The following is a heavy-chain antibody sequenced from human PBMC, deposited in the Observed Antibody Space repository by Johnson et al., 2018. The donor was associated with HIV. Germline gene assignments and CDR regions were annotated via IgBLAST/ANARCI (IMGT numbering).Heavy chain of an antibody. D-gene: IGHD6-19*01. CDR3: ERVQDRVAGNSYGAFDI. Sequence: VQLVESGGGVVQPGRSLRLSCAASGFTFDDYGMSWVRQAPGKGMEWVSGINWNGGSTGYADSVKGRFTISRDNAKNSLYLQMNSLRAEDTALYYCERVQDRVAGNSYGAFDIWGQGTMVTVSS. V-gene: IGHV3-20*04. CDR2: INWNGGST. CDR1: GFTFDDYG. J-gene: IGHJ3*02.